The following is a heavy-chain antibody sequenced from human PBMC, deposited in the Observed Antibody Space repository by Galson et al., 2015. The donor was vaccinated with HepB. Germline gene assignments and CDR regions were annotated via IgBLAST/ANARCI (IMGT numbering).Heavy chain of an antibody. CDR1: GGSIKTSAYF. V-gene: IGHV4-39*07. D-gene: IGHD3-9*01. Sequence: ETLSLTCTISGGSIKTSAYFWGWVRQPPGSGLEWIGTVSHTGSPYYNPPLKSRLTISVETSKNEFSLKLTSVTAADTAVYFCAAGATLNGYSSWYHHYGMDVWGQGTTVTVSS. CDR2: VSHTGSP. J-gene: IGHJ6*01. CDR3: AAGATLNGYSSWYHHYGMDV.